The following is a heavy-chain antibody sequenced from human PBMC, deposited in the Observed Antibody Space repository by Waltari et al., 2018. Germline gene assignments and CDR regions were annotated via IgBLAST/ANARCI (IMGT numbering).Heavy chain of an antibody. CDR1: GFTFGSYA. V-gene: IGHV3-23*03. CDR3: ARGEGMQSRSWYSRWYYHYNMDV. Sequence: EVQLLKSGGGLVQPGGSLRLSCAASGFTFGSYAITWVRQAPGKGLEWVSIIYSGESSIYYADSVKGRFTISRDNSKSTLFLQMNSLRAEDTAVYYCARGEGMQSRSWYSRWYYHYNMDVWGKGTTVTVSS. D-gene: IGHD6-13*01. CDR2: IYSGESSI. J-gene: IGHJ6*03.